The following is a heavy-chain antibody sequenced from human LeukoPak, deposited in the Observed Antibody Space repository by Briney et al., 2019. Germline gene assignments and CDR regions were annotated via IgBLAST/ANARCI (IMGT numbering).Heavy chain of an antibody. J-gene: IGHJ4*02. D-gene: IGHD2-15*01. CDR2: ISDDGSNK. Sequence: PGGSLRLSCVASGFTFSSYGMHWVRQAPGKGLEWVAVISDDGSNKYYADSVKGRFTISRDNSKNTLYLQMNSLRAEDTAVYYCAKAQAGVIVAADASDYWGQGTLVTVSS. V-gene: IGHV3-30*18. CDR1: GFTFSSYG. CDR3: AKAQAGVIVAADASDY.